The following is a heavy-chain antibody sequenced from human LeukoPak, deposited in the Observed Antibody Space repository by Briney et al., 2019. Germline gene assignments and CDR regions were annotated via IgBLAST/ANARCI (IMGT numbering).Heavy chain of an antibody. Sequence: ASVKLSCKASGFTFSSSAMQWVRQARGQRLEWIGWIVVGSGNTNYAQKFQERVTITRDMSTSTAYTELSSLRSEDTAVYYCAARHGSGSYYNIWGQGTLVTVSS. CDR3: AARHGSGSYYNI. V-gene: IGHV1-58*02. J-gene: IGHJ4*02. CDR2: IVVGSGNT. CDR1: GFTFSSSA. D-gene: IGHD3-10*01.